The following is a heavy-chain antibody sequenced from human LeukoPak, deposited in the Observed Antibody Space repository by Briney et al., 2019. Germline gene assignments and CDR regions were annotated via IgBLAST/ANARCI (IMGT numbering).Heavy chain of an antibody. J-gene: IGHJ4*02. CDR1: GFSFSGYT. CDR2: ISGSSSTI. Sequence: GGFLRLSCAASGFSFSGYTMHWVRQAPGKGLEWISYISGSSSTIYYPDSVKGRFTISRDNGKSSVYLQMNSLRVEDTAVYYCAREEGYGGFDYWGQGSLVTVSS. V-gene: IGHV3-48*04. D-gene: IGHD5-24*01. CDR3: AREEGYGGFDY.